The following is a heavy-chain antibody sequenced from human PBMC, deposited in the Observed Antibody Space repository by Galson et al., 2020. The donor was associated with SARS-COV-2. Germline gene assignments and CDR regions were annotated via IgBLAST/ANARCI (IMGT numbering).Heavy chain of an antibody. J-gene: IGHJ4*02. CDR2: ISAFNGNT. CDR1: CYTFNTYG. CDR3: ARLLGSGSYIDY. Sequence: ASLKVSCKASCYTFNTYGVTWVRQAPGQRLDWVGWISAFNGNTNSAQKLQGRVTMTTDTSTSTAYMELRRLRSDDTAVYYCARLLGSGSYIDYWGQGTLVTVSS. D-gene: IGHD3-10*01. V-gene: IGHV1-18*01.